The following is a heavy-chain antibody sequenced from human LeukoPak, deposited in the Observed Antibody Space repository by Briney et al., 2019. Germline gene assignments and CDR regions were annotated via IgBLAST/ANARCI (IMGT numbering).Heavy chain of an antibody. CDR1: GYTFTSYD. D-gene: IGHD3-9*01. J-gene: IGHJ3*02. Sequence: VASVKVSCKASGYTFTSYDINWVRQATGQGLEWMGWMNPNSGNTGYAQKFQGRVTMTRNTSISTAYMELSSLRSEDTAVYYCARGGYYDILTGYYDAFDIWGQGTMVTVSS. CDR3: ARGGYYDILTGYYDAFDI. CDR2: MNPNSGNT. V-gene: IGHV1-8*01.